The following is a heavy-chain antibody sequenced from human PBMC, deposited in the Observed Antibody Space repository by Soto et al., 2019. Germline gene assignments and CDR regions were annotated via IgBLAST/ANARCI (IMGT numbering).Heavy chain of an antibody. V-gene: IGHV3-15*07. CDR2: IKSKTDGGTT. D-gene: IGHD3-9*01. J-gene: IGHJ4*02. CDR3: TTGPFFYWLLKAYFDY. CDR1: GFTFSSYS. Sequence: PGGSLRLSCAASGFTFSSYSMNWVRQAPGKGLEWVGRIKSKTDGGTTDYAAPVKGRFTISRDDSKNTLYLQMNSLKTEDTAVYYCTTGPFFYWLLKAYFDYWGQGTLVTVS.